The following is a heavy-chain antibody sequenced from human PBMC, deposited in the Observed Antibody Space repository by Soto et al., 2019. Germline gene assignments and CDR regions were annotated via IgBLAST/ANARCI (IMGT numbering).Heavy chain of an antibody. Sequence: EEQLVESGGGLGKPGGSLRLSCAGSGFKFSDAWMNWVRQAPGKGLEWVGRIKSKGSGGTIDYAAPVKGRFITSRDYAKSTLFLQMNSLKIGDTAVYYCTHAWTFYYDTVIWGQGTMVTVSS. J-gene: IGHJ3*02. D-gene: IGHD3-16*01. V-gene: IGHV3-15*07. CDR2: IKSKGSGGTI. CDR1: GFKFSDAW. CDR3: THAWTFYYDTVI.